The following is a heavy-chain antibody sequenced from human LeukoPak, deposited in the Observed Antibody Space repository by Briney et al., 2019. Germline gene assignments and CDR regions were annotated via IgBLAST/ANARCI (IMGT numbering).Heavy chain of an antibody. Sequence: GRSLRLSCAASGFTVSSNYMSWVRQAPGKGLEWVSLFYRGGSTYYADSVKGRFTISRDNSKNTLYLQMNSLRAEDTAVYYCARVPPFGGYYFDCWGQGTLVTVSS. CDR2: FYRGGST. CDR1: GFTVSSNY. CDR3: ARVPPFGGYYFDC. V-gene: IGHV3-53*01. D-gene: IGHD3-10*01. J-gene: IGHJ4*02.